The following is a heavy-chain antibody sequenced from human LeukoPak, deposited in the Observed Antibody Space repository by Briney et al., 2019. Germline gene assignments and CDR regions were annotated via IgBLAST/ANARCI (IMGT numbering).Heavy chain of an antibody. Sequence: GGSLRLSCAASGFTFDDYAMHWVRQAPGKGLEWVSLISGDGGSTYYADSVKGRLTISRDNSKNSLYLQMNSLRTEDTALYYCAKGWDYYDSSGSYFDYWGQGTLVTVSS. D-gene: IGHD3-22*01. CDR3: AKGWDYYDSSGSYFDY. V-gene: IGHV3-43*02. CDR1: GFTFDDYA. CDR2: ISGDGGST. J-gene: IGHJ4*02.